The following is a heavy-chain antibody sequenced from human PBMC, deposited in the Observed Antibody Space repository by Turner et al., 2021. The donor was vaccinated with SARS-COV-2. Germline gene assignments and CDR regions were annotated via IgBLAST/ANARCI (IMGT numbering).Heavy chain of an antibody. D-gene: IGHD6-19*01. CDR3: VKYWYGSGWSLNFDY. CDR1: AFTFSIHA. V-gene: IGHV3-64D*06. Sequence: EVQLVEFGGGWVQRGGARTRPCSASAFTFSIHAMRWVRQAPGKGLEYVSTISSYGGSIYYADSVKGRFTVSRDNSKNTLYLQMSSLRVEDTAVYYCVKYWYGSGWSLNFDYWGQGTLVTVSS. CDR2: ISSYGGSI. J-gene: IGHJ4*02.